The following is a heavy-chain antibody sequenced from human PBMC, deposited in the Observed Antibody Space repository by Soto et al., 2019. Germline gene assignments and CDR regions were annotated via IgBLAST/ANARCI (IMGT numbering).Heavy chain of an antibody. CDR1: GGTFSSDA. V-gene: IGHV1-69*13. D-gene: IGHD5-18*01. CDR3: ARATGYSYGELGYYYGMDV. CDR2: IIPIFGTA. Sequence: ASVKVSCKASGGTFSSDAISWVRQAPGQGLEWMGGIIPIFGTANYAQKFQGRVTITADESTSTAYMELSSLRPEDTAVYYCARATGYSYGELGYYYGMDVWGQGTTVTVS. J-gene: IGHJ6*02.